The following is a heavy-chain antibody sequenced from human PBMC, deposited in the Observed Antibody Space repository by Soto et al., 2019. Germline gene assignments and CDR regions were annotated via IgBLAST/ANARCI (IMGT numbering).Heavy chain of an antibody. V-gene: IGHV1-18*01. Sequence: QVHLVQCGAEVKKPGASVKVSCKGSGYAFTTYGITWVRQAPGQGLEWMGRISAHNGNTNYAQKLQGRVTVTRDTSTSTAYMERRSLRSDDTAVYYCARGRYGDYWGQGDLVTVSS. J-gene: IGHJ4*02. CDR3: ARGRYGDY. CDR2: ISAHNGNT. CDR1: GYAFTTYG. D-gene: IGHD1-1*01.